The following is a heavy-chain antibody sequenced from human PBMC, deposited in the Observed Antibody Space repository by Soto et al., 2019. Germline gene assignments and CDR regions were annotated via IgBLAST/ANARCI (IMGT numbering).Heavy chain of an antibody. CDR2: FTNYGAT. V-gene: IGHV3-23*01. D-gene: IGHD3-10*01. J-gene: IGHJ4*02. CDR1: GFTFSSYA. Sequence: PGGSLRLSCAASGFTFSSYAMSWVRQAPGKGLEWVSTFTNYGATYYADSVKGRFTISRDNSKNTLYLQMKSLRAEDTAVYYCAREFASGSPNYDYWGLGTLVTVSS. CDR3: AREFASGSPNYDY.